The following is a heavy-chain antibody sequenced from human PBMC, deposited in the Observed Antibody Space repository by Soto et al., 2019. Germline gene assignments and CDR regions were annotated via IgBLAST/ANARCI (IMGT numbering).Heavy chain of an antibody. Sequence: LSLTCTVPGGSVSSGSYYWSWIRQPPGKGLEWIGYIYYSGSTNYNPSLKSRVTISVDTSKNQFSLKLSSVTAADTAVYYCARDLSISDSSGWYPYYYYGMDVWGQGTTVTVSS. CDR1: GGSVSSGSYY. V-gene: IGHV4-61*01. J-gene: IGHJ6*02. CDR2: IYYSGST. CDR3: ARDLSISDSSGWYPYYYYGMDV. D-gene: IGHD6-19*01.